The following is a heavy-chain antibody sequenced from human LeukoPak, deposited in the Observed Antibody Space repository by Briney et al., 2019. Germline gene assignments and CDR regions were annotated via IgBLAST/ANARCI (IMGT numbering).Heavy chain of an antibody. V-gene: IGHV3-48*01. CDR3: VRVKGSYFDY. Sequence: SGGSLILSCAASGFPLSSYSTNWVRRAPGKGLEWVSYISSSGSAIYYVDSVKGRFTVSRDNAKNSLFLQMNSPRAEDTAVYYCVRVKGSYFDYWGQGALVTVSS. CDR1: GFPLSSYS. D-gene: IGHD2-15*01. J-gene: IGHJ4*02. CDR2: ISSSGSAI.